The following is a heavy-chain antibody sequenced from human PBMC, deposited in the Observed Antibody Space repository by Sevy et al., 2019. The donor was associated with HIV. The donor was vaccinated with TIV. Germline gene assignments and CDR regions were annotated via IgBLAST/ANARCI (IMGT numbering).Heavy chain of an antibody. D-gene: IGHD1-1*01. CDR3: AGATGTTKADYYYGMDV. CDR2: IKQDGSEK. CDR1: GFTFSSYW. Sequence: GESLKISCAASGFTFSSYWMSWVRQAPGKGLEWVANIKQDGSEKYYVDSVKGRFTISRDNAKNSLYLQMNSLRAEDTAVYYCAGATGTTKADYYYGMDVWGQGTTVTVSS. J-gene: IGHJ6*02. V-gene: IGHV3-7*04.